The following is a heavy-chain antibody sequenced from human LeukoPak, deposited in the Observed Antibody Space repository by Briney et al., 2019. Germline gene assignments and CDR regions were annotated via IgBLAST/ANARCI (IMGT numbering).Heavy chain of an antibody. CDR3: ARAFLWSGYYYYGMDV. D-gene: IGHD3-3*01. J-gene: IGHJ6*02. V-gene: IGHV3-30*19. CDR1: GFTFSSYG. CDR2: IWYDGSNK. Sequence: GGSLRLSCAASGFTFSSYGMHWVRQAPGKGLEWVAVIWYDGSNKYYADSVKGRFTISRDNSKNTLYLQMNSLRAEDTAVYYCARAFLWSGYYYYGMDVWGQGTTVTVSS.